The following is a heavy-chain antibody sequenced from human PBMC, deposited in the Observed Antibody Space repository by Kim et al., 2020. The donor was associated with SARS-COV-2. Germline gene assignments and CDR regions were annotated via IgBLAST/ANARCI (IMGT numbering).Heavy chain of an antibody. D-gene: IGHD2-15*01. CDR1: GFTFSSYS. CDR3: ARGHLLGYCSGGSFYSDYYYGMDV. V-gene: IGHV3-21*01. J-gene: IGHJ6*02. CDR2: ISISSSYI. Sequence: GGSLRLSCAASGFTFSSYSMNWVRQAPGKGLEWVSSISISSSYIYYADSVKGRFTISRDNAKNSLYLQMNSLRAEDTAVYYCARGHLLGYCSGGSFYSDYYYGMDVWGEGTTVTVSS.